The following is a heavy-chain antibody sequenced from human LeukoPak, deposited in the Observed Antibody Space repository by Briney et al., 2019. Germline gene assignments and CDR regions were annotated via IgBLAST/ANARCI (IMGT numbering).Heavy chain of an antibody. J-gene: IGHJ4*02. CDR1: GGSISSGGYY. CDR2: IYYSGST. V-gene: IGHV4-31*03. Sequence: PSETLSLTCTVSGGSISSGGYYWSWIRQHPGKGLEWIGYIYYSGSTYYNPSLKSRVTISVDTSKNQFPLKLSSVTAADTAVYYCARDISGYDSSGYYSYYFDYWGQGTLVTVSS. CDR3: ARDISGYDSSGYYSYYFDY. D-gene: IGHD3-22*01.